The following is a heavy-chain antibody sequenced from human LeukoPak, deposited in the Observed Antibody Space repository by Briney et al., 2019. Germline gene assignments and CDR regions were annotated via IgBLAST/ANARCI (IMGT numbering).Heavy chain of an antibody. Sequence: GGSLRLSCAASGFTVSSNYMNWVRQAPGKGLEWVAVIYTGETTYYADSVKGRFTISRDNSKNTLYFQMNSLRAEDTAVYYCAGGPGWLAFDFWGQGSLVTVSS. CDR3: AGGPGWLAFDF. J-gene: IGHJ4*02. D-gene: IGHD6-19*01. V-gene: IGHV3-53*01. CDR1: GFTVSSNY. CDR2: IYTGETT.